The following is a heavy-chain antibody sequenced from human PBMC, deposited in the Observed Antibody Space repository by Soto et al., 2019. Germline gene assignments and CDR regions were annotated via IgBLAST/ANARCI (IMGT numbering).Heavy chain of an antibody. CDR3: ARLWGYCGYDLGYFDY. CDR1: GGSISSYY. J-gene: IGHJ4*02. Sequence: SETLSLTCTVSGGSISSYYWSWIRQPPGKGLEWIGYIYYSGSTNYNPSLKSRVTISVDTSKNQFSLKLSSVTAADTAVYYCARLWGYCGYDLGYFDYWGQGNLVTVSS. V-gene: IGHV4-59*08. D-gene: IGHD5-12*01. CDR2: IYYSGST.